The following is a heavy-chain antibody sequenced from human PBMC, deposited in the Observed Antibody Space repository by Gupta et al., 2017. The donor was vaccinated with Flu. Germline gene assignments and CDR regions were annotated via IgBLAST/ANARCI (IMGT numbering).Heavy chain of an antibody. CDR3: ARAWDVTVAGTLDY. D-gene: IGHD6-19*01. J-gene: IGHJ4*02. Sequence: RQAPGKGLELVSSISSSSSYIYYADSVKGRFTISRHNAKNSLYLQMNSLRAEDTAVYYCARAWDVTVAGTLDYWGQGTLVTVSS. CDR2: ISSSSSYI. V-gene: IGHV3-21*01.